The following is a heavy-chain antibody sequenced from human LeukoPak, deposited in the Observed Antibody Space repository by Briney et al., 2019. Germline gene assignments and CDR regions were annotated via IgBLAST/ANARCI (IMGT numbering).Heavy chain of an antibody. J-gene: IGHJ4*02. CDR3: ARDQEGFDY. CDR2: IYPWDGST. V-gene: IGHV1-46*01. CDR1: GYTFTSYG. Sequence: ASVKVSCKASGYTFTSYGISWVRQAPGQGLEWMGMIYPWDGSTGYAQKFQGRVTVTRDTSTSAVHMELSGLRSEDTAVYYCARDQEGFDYWGQGTLVTVSS.